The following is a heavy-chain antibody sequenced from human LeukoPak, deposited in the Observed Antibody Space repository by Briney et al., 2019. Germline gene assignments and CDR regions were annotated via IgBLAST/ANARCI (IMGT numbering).Heavy chain of an antibody. CDR3: ARDCGSGGSCGEAFDI. CDR2: IYYSGST. Sequence: SETLSLTCTVSGCSLSSGGYYWSWIRPHPGKGLEWIGYIYYSGSTYYNPSLKTRATISVDTSKNQFSLKLSSVTAADAAVYYCARDCGSGGSCGEAFDIWGQGTMVTVSS. CDR1: GCSLSSGGYY. J-gene: IGHJ3*02. D-gene: IGHD2-15*01. V-gene: IGHV4-31*03.